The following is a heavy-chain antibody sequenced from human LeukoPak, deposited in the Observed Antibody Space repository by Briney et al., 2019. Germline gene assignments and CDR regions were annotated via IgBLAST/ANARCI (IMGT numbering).Heavy chain of an antibody. CDR1: GLTFNNYA. CDR2: IGSSGGGT. Sequence: GGSLRLSCAASGLTFNNYAVHWVRQSSGKGLEWVSGIGSSGGGTYYADSVKGRFTISRDTSKDTVYLQMDSLRAEDTAIYYCAKIHQNRVVVGAKGAFDIWGQGTVVTVSS. D-gene: IGHD2-15*01. CDR3: AKIHQNRVVVGAKGAFDI. V-gene: IGHV3-23*01. J-gene: IGHJ3*02.